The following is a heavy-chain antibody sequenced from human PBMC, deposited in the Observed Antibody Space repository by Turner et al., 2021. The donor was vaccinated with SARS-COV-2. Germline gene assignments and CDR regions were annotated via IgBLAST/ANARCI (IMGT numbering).Heavy chain of an antibody. Sequence: EVQLVESGGCLVTPGGYLRLSCAASGFTFSSYRMNWVRQDRGKGLEWVASISSRSSYIYYADAVKGRFTISRDNAKNSLYLQMNSLRAEDTAVYYCARDHRPIIVPAAKRAGSYYYGMDVWGQGTTVTVSS. V-gene: IGHV3-21*01. D-gene: IGHD2-2*01. CDR3: ARDHRPIIVPAAKRAGSYYYGMDV. CDR2: ISSRSSYI. CDR1: GFTFSSYR. J-gene: IGHJ6*02.